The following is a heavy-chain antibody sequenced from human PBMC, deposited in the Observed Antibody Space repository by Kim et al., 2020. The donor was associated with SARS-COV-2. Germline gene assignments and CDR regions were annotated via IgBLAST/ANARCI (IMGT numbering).Heavy chain of an antibody. D-gene: IGHD3-9*01. CDR2: INPSGGKT. V-gene: IGHV1-46*04. Sequence: ASVKVSCKASGYIFTSYHMHCVRQAPGQGLEWMGIINPSGGKTYYAQKLQGRITVTTDTSANTVYMQLSSLTSEDTAMYYCAREQTAGFYNYWGQGTLVTVSS. J-gene: IGHJ4*02. CDR3: AREQTAGFYNY. CDR1: GYIFTSYH.